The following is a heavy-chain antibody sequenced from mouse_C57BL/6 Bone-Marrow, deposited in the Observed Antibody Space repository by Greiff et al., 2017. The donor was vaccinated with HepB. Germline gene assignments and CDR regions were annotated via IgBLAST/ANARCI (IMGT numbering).Heavy chain of an antibody. CDR1: GYAFSSSW. V-gene: IGHV1-82*01. J-gene: IGHJ3*01. CDR2: IYPGDGDT. CDR3: ARYEFAY. D-gene: IGHD2-12*01. Sequence: QVQLKQSGPELVKPGASVKISCKASGYAFSSSWMNWVKQRPGKGLEWIGRIYPGDGDTNYNGKFKGKATLTADKSSSTAYMQLSSLTSEDSAVYFCARYEFAYWGQGTLVTVSA.